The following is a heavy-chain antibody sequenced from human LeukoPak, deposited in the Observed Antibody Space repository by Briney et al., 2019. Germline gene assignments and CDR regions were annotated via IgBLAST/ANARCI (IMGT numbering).Heavy chain of an antibody. D-gene: IGHD1-1*01. CDR2: IFRGNK. V-gene: IGHV3-53*01. Sequence: GGSLRLSCAVSGFNAYNNYMSWVRHSPGKGLECVSLIFRGNKHYRDSVEGRFTISRDDSQNTVHLQMNSLRAEDTAVYFCATSDSYHWLLEHWGQGTPVTVSS. CDR1: GFNAYNNY. CDR3: ATSDSYHWLLEH. J-gene: IGHJ1*01.